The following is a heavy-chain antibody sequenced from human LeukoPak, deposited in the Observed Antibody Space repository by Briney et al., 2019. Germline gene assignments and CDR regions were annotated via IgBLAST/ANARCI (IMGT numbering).Heavy chain of an antibody. CDR2: IIPILGIA. J-gene: IGHJ4*02. CDR3: ARDPPYCSGGSCYSDYFDY. D-gene: IGHD2-15*01. V-gene: IGHV1-69*04. Sequence: ASVKVSCKASGGTFSSYAISWVRQAPGQGLEWMGRIIPILGIANYAQKFQGRVTITADKSTSTAYMELSSLRSEDTAVYYCARDPPYCSGGSCYSDYFDYWGQGPLVTVSS. CDR1: GGTFSSYA.